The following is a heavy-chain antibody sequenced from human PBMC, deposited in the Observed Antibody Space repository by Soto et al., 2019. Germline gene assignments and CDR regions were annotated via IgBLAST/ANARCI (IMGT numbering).Heavy chain of an antibody. Sequence: ASVKVSCKASGYTFTSYAMHWVRQAPGQRLEWMGWINAGIGSTKYAQKFQGRVTITADESTSTAYMELSSLRSEDTAVYYCARDRSPGISADYWGQGTLVTVSS. V-gene: IGHV1-3*01. D-gene: IGHD3-10*01. CDR1: GYTFTSYA. CDR3: ARDRSPGISADY. J-gene: IGHJ4*02. CDR2: INAGIGST.